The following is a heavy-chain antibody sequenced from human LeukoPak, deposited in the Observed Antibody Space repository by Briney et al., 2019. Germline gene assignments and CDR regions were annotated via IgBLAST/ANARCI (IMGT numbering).Heavy chain of an antibody. Sequence: GGSLRLSCAASGFTFSSYWMSWVRQAPGKGLEWVANIKQDGSEKYYVDSVKGRFTISRDNAKNSLYLQMNSLRAEDTAVYYCARDSTYYDFWSGYYDGYYFDYWGQGTLVTVSS. CDR2: IKQDGSEK. CDR1: GFTFSSYW. CDR3: ARDSTYYDFWSGYYDGYYFDY. V-gene: IGHV3-7*01. J-gene: IGHJ4*02. D-gene: IGHD3-3*01.